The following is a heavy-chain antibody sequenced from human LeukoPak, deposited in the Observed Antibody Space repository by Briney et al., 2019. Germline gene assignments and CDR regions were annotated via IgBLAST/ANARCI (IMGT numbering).Heavy chain of an antibody. Sequence: QPGGSLRLSCAASGFTISGYWMHWVRQAPGKGLVWVSRISGDGSITAYADSVKGRFTISRDNAKNTLYLQMNSLRAEDTAVHYCARGRAGNYYNHNDYWGQGTLVTVSS. CDR3: ARGRAGNYYNHNDY. D-gene: IGHD3-10*01. J-gene: IGHJ4*01. CDR1: GFTISGYW. V-gene: IGHV3-74*01. CDR2: ISGDGSIT.